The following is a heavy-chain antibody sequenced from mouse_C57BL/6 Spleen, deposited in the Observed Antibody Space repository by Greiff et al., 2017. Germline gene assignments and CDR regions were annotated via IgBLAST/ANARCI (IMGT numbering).Heavy chain of an antibody. Sequence: VQLQQSGPELVKPGASVKISCKASGYAFSSSWMNWVKQRPGKGLEWIGRIYPGDGDTNYNGKFKGKATLTADKSSSTGYMQLSSLTSEDSAVYFCAHSSGSYFDYWGQGTTLTVSS. V-gene: IGHV1-82*01. D-gene: IGHD3-2*02. CDR3: AHSSGSYFDY. J-gene: IGHJ2*01. CDR2: IYPGDGDT. CDR1: GYAFSSSW.